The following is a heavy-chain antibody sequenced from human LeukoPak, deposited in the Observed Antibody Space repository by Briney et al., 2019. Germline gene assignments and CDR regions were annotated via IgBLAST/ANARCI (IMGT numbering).Heavy chain of an antibody. D-gene: IGHD6-19*01. CDR1: GFTFSSYG. Sequence: GGSLRLSCAASGFTFSSYGMHWVRQAPGKGLEWVAVISYDGSNKYYADSVKGRFTISRDNSKNTLYLQMNSLRAEDTAVYYCALIAVAGTVFDYWGQGTLVTVSS. CDR2: ISYDGSNK. CDR3: ALIAVAGTVFDY. J-gene: IGHJ4*02. V-gene: IGHV3-30*03.